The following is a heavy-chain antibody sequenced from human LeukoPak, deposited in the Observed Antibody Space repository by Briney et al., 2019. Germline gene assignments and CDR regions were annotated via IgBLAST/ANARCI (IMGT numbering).Heavy chain of an antibody. CDR1: GSSISSSSYY. CDR3: ARRNRGVGTSPDY. J-gene: IGHJ4*02. D-gene: IGHD1-1*01. V-gene: IGHV4-39*01. Sequence: PSETLSLTCTVSGSSISSSSYYWDWIRQPPGKGLEWIGTMYYTGNTYYNPSLKSRVTTSVDTSKNQFSLRLTSVTAADTAVYYCARRNRGVGTSPDYWGQGTLVTVSS. CDR2: MYYTGNT.